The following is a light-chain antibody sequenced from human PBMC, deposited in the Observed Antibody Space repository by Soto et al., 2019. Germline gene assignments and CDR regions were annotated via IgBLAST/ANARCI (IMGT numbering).Light chain of an antibody. CDR1: NSNIGAGYD. J-gene: IGLJ2*01. CDR2: RNN. Sequence: QLVLTQPPSVSGAPGQRITISCTGSNSNIGAGYDVHWYQQLPGTAPKLLIFRNNNRPSGVPDRFSGSKSDTSASLAITGLQAEDEADYYCQSYDSSLSALLFGGGTQLTVL. CDR3: QSYDSSLSALL. V-gene: IGLV1-40*01.